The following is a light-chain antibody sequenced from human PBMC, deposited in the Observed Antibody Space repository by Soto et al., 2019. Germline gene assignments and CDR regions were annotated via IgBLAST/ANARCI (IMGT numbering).Light chain of an antibody. CDR1: SSDVGGYKY. CDR2: EVS. CDR3: SSYAGSNNV. Sequence: QSALTQPPSASGSPGQSVTISCTGTSSDVGGYKYVSWYQQHPGKAPKLMIYEVSQRPSGVPDRFSGSKSGNTASLTVSGLQAEDEADYYCSSYAGSNNVVGTGTKVTVL. V-gene: IGLV2-8*01. J-gene: IGLJ1*01.